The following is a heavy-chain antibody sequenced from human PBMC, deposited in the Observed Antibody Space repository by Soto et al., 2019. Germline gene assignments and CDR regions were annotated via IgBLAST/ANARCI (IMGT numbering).Heavy chain of an antibody. CDR1: GFTFSRSP. D-gene: IGHD6-13*01. CDR2: ISFDGRNK. J-gene: IGHJ3*01. Sequence: LRLSCAASGFTFSRSPMHWVRQAPGKGLEWVAVISFDGRNKYYAESVKGRFTISRDNFKDTLYLQMNSLTAEDTAIYYCARAEYTSDWYSAFDVWGQGTLVTVSS. V-gene: IGHV3-30*04. CDR3: ARAEYTSDWYSAFDV.